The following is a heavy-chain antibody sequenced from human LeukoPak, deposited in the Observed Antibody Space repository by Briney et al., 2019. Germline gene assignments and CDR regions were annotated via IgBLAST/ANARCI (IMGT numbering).Heavy chain of an antibody. CDR2: ISYHGSDQ. CDR3: AKEVEYYDFWSGYDY. Sequence: GGSLRLSCAASRFIFSNYAMHWVRQAPGKGLDWVAVISYHGSDQYYADSVKGRFTISRDYSKNTLYLQMNSPRAEDTAVYYCAKEVEYYDFWSGYDYWGQGTLVTVSS. J-gene: IGHJ4*02. D-gene: IGHD3-3*01. CDR1: RFIFSNYA. V-gene: IGHV3-30*04.